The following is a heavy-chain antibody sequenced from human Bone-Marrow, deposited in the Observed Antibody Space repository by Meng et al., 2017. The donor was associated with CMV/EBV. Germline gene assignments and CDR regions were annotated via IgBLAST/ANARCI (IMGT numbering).Heavy chain of an antibody. J-gene: IGHJ4*02. CDR2: ISGSGGST. D-gene: IGHD2-2*01. Sequence: GESLKISCAASGFTFSSYAMSWVRQAPGKGLEWVSAISGSGGSTYYADSVKGRFTISRDNSKNTLYLQMNSLRAEDTAVYYCAKASCSSTSCHPYYFDYSGQGTLVTVSS. V-gene: IGHV3-23*01. CDR3: AKASCSSTSCHPYYFDY. CDR1: GFTFSSYA.